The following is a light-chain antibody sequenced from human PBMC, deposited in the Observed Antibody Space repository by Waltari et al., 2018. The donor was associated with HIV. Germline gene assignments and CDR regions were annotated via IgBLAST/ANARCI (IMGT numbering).Light chain of an antibody. J-gene: IGLJ3*02. Sequence: QSALTQPASVSGSPGQSITISCTGSSSDVGSYSYVSCYQQHPGKAPKLMIYAVSYRPSGVSNRCSGSKSGNTASLTISGLQAEDEADYYCNSYTSISTWVFGGGTKLTVL. CDR2: AVS. CDR1: SSDVGSYSY. CDR3: NSYTSISTWV. V-gene: IGLV2-14*01.